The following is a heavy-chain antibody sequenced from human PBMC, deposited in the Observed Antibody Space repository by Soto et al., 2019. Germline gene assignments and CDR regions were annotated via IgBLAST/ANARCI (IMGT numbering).Heavy chain of an antibody. CDR1: GGSVSSGSYY. Sequence: QVQLQESGPGLVKPSETLSLTCTVSGGSVSSGSYYWSWIRQPPGKGLEWIGYIYYSGSTNSNPSLTSRVTISVHTSKNQFSLKLSSVPAADTAVYYCARAEHHRRLVPFDYWGQGTLVTVSS. CDR3: ARAEHHRRLVPFDY. J-gene: IGHJ4*02. D-gene: IGHD2-8*02. CDR2: IYYSGST. V-gene: IGHV4-61*01.